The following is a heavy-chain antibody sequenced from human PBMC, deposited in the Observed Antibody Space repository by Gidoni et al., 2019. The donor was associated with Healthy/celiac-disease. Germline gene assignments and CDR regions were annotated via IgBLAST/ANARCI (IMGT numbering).Heavy chain of an antibody. CDR1: GGTFSSYA. CDR3: ARENYGDYGGDWYFDL. D-gene: IGHD4-17*01. J-gene: IGHJ2*01. Sequence: QVQRVQSGAEVKKPGSSVTVSCKAAGGTFSSYAISGVRQAPGQGLEWMGGFSPIFGTANYAQKFQGRVTITADESTSTAYMELSSLRSEDTAVYYCARENYGDYGGDWYFDLWGRGTLVTVSS. V-gene: IGHV1-69*01. CDR2: FSPIFGTA.